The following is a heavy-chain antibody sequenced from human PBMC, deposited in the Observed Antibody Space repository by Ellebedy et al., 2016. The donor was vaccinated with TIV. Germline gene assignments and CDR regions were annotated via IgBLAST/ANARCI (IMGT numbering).Heavy chain of an antibody. CDR2: INPNSGGT. CDR1: GYTFTGYY. D-gene: IGHD3-10*01. CDR3: ASEVTMVRGAANYYYYGMDV. J-gene: IGHJ6*02. Sequence: ASVKVSXKASGYTFTGYYMHWVRQAPGQGLEWMGWINPNSGGTNYAQKFQGRVTMTRDTSISTAYMELSRLRSDDTAVYYCASEVTMVRGAANYYYYGMDVWGQGTTVTVSS. V-gene: IGHV1-2*02.